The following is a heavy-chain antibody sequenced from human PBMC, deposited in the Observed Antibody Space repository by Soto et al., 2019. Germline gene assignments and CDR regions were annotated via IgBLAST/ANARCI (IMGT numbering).Heavy chain of an antibody. J-gene: IGHJ4*02. CDR1: GFTLSTYG. D-gene: IGHD5-12*01. CDR2: MWYDGRRK. V-gene: IGHV3-33*01. Sequence: PGGSLRLSCAASGFTLSTYGMHWVRQAPGRGLEWVSVMWYDGRRKYSSDSVKGRFTISRDNAKNTLYLQINSLRAEDTAVYYCTTLKGEYSRWGQGALVTVSS. CDR3: TTLKGEYSR.